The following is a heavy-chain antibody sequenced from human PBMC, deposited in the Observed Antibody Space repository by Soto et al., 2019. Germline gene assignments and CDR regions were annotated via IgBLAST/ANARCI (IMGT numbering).Heavy chain of an antibody. J-gene: IGHJ4*02. V-gene: IGHV3-23*01. D-gene: IGHD3-3*01. CDR2: ISGSGGST. CDR1: GFTFSSYA. Sequence: EVQLLESGGGLVQPGGSLRLSCAASGFTFSSYAVSWVRQAPGKGLEWVSAISGSGGSTYYADSVKGRFTISRDNSKNTLYLQMNSLRAEDTAVYYCAKRPPARYYDFWSGYYFDYWGQGTLVTVSS. CDR3: AKRPPARYYDFWSGYYFDY.